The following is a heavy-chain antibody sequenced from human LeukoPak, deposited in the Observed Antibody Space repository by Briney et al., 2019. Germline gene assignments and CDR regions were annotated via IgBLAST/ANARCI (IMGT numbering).Heavy chain of an antibody. CDR2: IHPGDSDT. CDR3: ARGDYYDSSGYHLPFDY. J-gene: IGHJ4*02. V-gene: IGHV5-51*01. D-gene: IGHD3-22*01. Sequence: ESLKISCKGSGYSSTSYWIGWVRQMPGKGLEWMGIIHPGDSDTRYSPSFQGQVTISADKSISTAYLQWSSLKASDTAMYYCARGDYYDSSGYHLPFDYWGQGTLVTVSS. CDR1: GYSSTSYW.